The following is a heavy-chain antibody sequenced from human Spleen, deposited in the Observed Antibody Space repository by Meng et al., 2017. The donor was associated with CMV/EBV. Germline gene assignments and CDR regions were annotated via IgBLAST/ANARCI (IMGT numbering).Heavy chain of an antibody. J-gene: IGHJ4*02. CDR1: AFTFSSYS. CDR3: ARDHDY. V-gene: IGHV3-48*04. Sequence: GESLKISCAASAFTFSSYSMNWVRQAPGKGLEWVSYISSSSSTIYYADSVKGRFTISRDNAKNPLYLQMNSLRADDTAVYYCARDHDYWGQGTLVTVSS. CDR2: ISSSSSTI.